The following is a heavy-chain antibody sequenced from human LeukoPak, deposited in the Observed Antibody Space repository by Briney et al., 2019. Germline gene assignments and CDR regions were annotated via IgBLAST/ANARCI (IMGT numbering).Heavy chain of an antibody. CDR1: GYSISSGYY. CDR3: ARLACSSTSCYDY. V-gene: IGHV4-38-2*01. D-gene: IGHD2-2*01. J-gene: IGHJ4*02. Sequence: SETLSLTCAVSGYSISSGYYWGWIRQPPGKGLEWIGSIYHSGSTYYNPSLKSRVTISVDMSKNQFSLKLSSVTAADTAVYYCARLACSSTSCYDYWGQGTLVTVSS. CDR2: IYHSGST.